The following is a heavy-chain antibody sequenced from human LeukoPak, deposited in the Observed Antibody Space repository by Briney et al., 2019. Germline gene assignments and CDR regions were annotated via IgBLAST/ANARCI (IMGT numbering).Heavy chain of an antibody. Sequence: SETLSLTCTVSGGSISSYYWSWIRQPPGKGLEWIGYIYYSGSTNYNPSLKSRVTISVDTSKNQFSLKLSSVTAADTAVYYCARRYSSIRGDWHFDYWGQGTLVTVSS. J-gene: IGHJ4*02. CDR2: IYYSGST. CDR3: ARRYSSIRGDWHFDY. CDR1: GGSISSYY. V-gene: IGHV4-59*01. D-gene: IGHD6-13*01.